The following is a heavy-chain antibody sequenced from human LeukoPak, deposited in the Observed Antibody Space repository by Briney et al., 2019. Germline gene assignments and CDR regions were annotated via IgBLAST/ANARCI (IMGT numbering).Heavy chain of an antibody. Sequence: SETLSLTCAVYGGSFSGYYXXXXXXXXXXXXXXXXEXXXXGSXXYNPSLKSXXXXSVDTSKXQFSLKLSSVTAADTAVYYCARGEMTVTTLIYYYYYYMDVWGKGTTVTVSS. CDR1: GGSFSGYY. J-gene: IGHJ6*03. CDR3: ARGEMTVTTLIYYYYYYMDV. D-gene: IGHD4-17*01. V-gene: IGHV4-34*01. CDR2: XXXXGSX.